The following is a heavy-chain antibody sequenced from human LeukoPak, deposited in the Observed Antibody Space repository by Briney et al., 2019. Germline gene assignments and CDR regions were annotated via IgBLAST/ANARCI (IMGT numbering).Heavy chain of an antibody. CDR1: GGSISSGSYY. J-gene: IGHJ4*02. V-gene: IGHV4-39*07. D-gene: IGHD2-8*01. Sequence: SETLSLTCTVSGGSISSGSYYWGWIRQPQGKGLEWIGSIYYSGSTYYNPSLKSRVTISVDTSKSQFSLKLSSVTAADTAVYYCAREVAYCANGVCPPAGTFHYWGQGTLVTVSS. CDR3: AREVAYCANGVCPPAGTFHY. CDR2: IYYSGST.